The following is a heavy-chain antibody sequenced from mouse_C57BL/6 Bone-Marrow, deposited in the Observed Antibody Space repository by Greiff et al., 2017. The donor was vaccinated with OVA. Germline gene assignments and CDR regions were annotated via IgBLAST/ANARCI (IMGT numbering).Heavy chain of an antibody. Sequence: VQGVESGPGLVQPSQSLSITCTVSGFSLTSYGVHWVRQSPGKGLEWLGVIWRGGSTDYNAAFMSRLSITKDNSKSQVFFKMNSLQADDTAIYYCATSRVYGNYNAMDYWGQGTSVTVSS. CDR3: ATSRVYGNYNAMDY. CDR2: IWRGGST. V-gene: IGHV2-5*01. J-gene: IGHJ4*01. D-gene: IGHD2-1*01. CDR1: GFSLTSYG.